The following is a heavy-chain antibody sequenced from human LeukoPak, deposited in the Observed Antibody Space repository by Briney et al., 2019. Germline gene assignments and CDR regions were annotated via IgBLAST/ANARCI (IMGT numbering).Heavy chain of an antibody. Sequence: SGGSLRLSCAASGFTFSSYSMNWVRQAPGKGLEWVSAISGSGGSTYYADSVKGRFTISRDNSKNTLYLQMNSLRAEDTAVYYCARGAAAAGTEYFQHWGQGTLVTVSS. CDR2: ISGSGGST. CDR1: GFTFSSYS. J-gene: IGHJ1*01. CDR3: ARGAAAAGTEYFQH. D-gene: IGHD6-13*01. V-gene: IGHV3-23*01.